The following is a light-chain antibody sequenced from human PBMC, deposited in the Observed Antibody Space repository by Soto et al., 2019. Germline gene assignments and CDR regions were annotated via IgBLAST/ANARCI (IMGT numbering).Light chain of an antibody. CDR2: EVS. J-gene: IGLJ2*01. Sequence: QSALTQPPSASGSPGQSVTISCTGTTIAVGGYNYVSWYQQHPGKAPKLMIYEVSKRPSGVPDRFSGSKSGNTASLTVSGLQAEDEADYYCSSYAGSNNFVVFGGGTKLTVL. CDR3: SSYAGSNNFVV. V-gene: IGLV2-8*01. CDR1: TIAVGGYNY.